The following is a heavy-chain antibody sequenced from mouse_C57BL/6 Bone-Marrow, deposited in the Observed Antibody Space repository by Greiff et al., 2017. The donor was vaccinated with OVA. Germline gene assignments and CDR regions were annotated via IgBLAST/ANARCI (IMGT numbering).Heavy chain of an antibody. D-gene: IGHD2-1*01. J-gene: IGHJ3*01. CDR3: ARFLYGTFAY. CDR2: INPNNGGT. CDR1: GYTFTDYY. Sequence: EVQLQQSGPELVKPGASVKISCKASGYTFTDYYMNWVKQSHGKSLEWIGDINPNNGGTSYNQKFKGKATLTVDKSSSTAYMELRSLTSEDSAVYYCARFLYGTFAYWGQGTLVTVSA. V-gene: IGHV1-26*01.